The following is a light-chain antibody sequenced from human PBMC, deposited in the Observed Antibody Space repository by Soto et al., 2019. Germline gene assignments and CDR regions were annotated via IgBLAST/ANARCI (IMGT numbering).Light chain of an antibody. CDR3: EQYGRARS. Sequence: IVLTQSPGTLSLPPGERATLSCRASESIVGNSLAWYQQKPGQAPRLLLSGISNRDTGIPDRFSGSGSGTDFTLTISRLEPEDFVVYYCEQYGRARSFGQGTKVEIK. V-gene: IGKV3-20*01. CDR2: GIS. CDR1: ESIVGNS. J-gene: IGKJ1*01.